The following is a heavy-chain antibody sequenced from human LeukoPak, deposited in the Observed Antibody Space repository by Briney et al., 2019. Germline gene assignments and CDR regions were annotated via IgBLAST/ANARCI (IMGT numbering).Heavy chain of an antibody. CDR3: ARRDGESDADDY. J-gene: IGHJ4*02. CDR1: GFTFSGYE. V-gene: IGHV3-48*03. Sequence: GGSLRLSCAASGFTFSGYEMIWVRQAPGKGLEWVSYISISGSTISYADSVKGRFTISRDNAKNSLYLQMNSLRAGDTAVYYCARRDGESDADDYWGQGTLVTVSS. D-gene: IGHD3-10*01. CDR2: ISISGSTI.